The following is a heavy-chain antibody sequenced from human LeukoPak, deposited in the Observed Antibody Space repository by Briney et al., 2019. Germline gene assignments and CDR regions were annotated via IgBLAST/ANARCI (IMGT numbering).Heavy chain of an antibody. V-gene: IGHV1-2*02. CDR2: INPNSGGT. Sequence: ASVKVSCKASGYTFTGYYMHWVRQAPGQGLEWMGWINPNSGGTNYAQKFQGRVTMTRDTSISTAYMELSGLRFDDTAVYYCARGGATIFGVVIMSFDYWGQGTLVTVSS. CDR3: ARGGATIFGVVIMSFDY. J-gene: IGHJ4*02. D-gene: IGHD3-3*01. CDR1: GYTFTGYY.